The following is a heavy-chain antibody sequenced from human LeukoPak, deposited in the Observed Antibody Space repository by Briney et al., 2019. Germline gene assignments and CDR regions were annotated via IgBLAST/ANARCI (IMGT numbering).Heavy chain of an antibody. J-gene: IGHJ6*03. CDR3: ARELGESQNYYYYLDV. V-gene: IGHV1-2*02. Sequence: ASVKVSCKASGYTFTDYYMHWVRQAPGQGLEWMGWINPNSDDTHSAQKFQGRVTMTWDTSSSTAYMELSRLTSDDTAVYYCARELGESQNYYYYLDVWGKGTTVTVSS. CDR1: GYTFTDYY. CDR2: INPNSDDT.